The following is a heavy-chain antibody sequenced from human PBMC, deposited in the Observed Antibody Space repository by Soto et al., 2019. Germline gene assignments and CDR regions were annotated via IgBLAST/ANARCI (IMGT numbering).Heavy chain of an antibody. CDR2: ISYDGTNK. Sequence: QVPLEESGGGVVQPGRSLRVSCVASGFTFSSYGMHWVRQAPGKGLEWVAAISYDGTNKYYADSVKGRFTISRDNSKNTLFLQMNSLRAEDTAVYYCARPSVVRGVHVDYYGLDVWDQGTTVTVSS. CDR1: GFTFSSYG. V-gene: IGHV3-33*01. CDR3: ARPSVVRGVHVDYYGLDV. D-gene: IGHD3-10*01. J-gene: IGHJ6*02.